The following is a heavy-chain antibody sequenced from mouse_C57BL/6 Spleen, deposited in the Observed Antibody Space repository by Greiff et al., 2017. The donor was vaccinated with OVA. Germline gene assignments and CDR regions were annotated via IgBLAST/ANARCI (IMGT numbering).Heavy chain of an antibody. CDR3: AREYFFDC. V-gene: IGHV1-26*01. Sequence: EVQLQQSGPELVKPGASVKISCKASGYTFTDYNMNWVKQSHGKSLEWIGDINPNNGGTSYNQKFKGKATLTVDKSSSTAFMELRSLTSEDAAVYYCAREYFFDCWGQGTTLAVSS. CDR1: GYTFTDYN. CDR2: INPNNGGT. J-gene: IGHJ2*01.